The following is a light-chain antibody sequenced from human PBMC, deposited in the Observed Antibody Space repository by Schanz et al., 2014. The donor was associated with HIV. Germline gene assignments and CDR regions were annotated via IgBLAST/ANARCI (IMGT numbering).Light chain of an antibody. Sequence: QSALTQPASVSGSPGQSITISCTGTSSDVGGYNYVSWYQQHAGKAPKLMTYDVSNRPSGVANRFSGSKSGNTASLTISGLQAEDEADYYCCSYAGSSTPWVFGGGTKLTVL. V-gene: IGLV2-14*01. J-gene: IGLJ3*02. CDR3: CSYAGSSTPWV. CDR1: SSDVGGYNY. CDR2: DVS.